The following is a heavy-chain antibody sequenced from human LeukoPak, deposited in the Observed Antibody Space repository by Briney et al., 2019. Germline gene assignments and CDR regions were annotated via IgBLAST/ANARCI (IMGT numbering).Heavy chain of an antibody. V-gene: IGHV3-48*03. CDR2: ISSSGTII. D-gene: IGHD5-18*01. J-gene: IGHJ4*02. CDR1: GFSFSSYE. Sequence: PGGSLRLSCAASGFSFSSYEMNWVRQAPGKGLEWVSYISSSGTIIYYADSVKGRFTISRDNAKNSLYLQMNSQRAEDTAVYYCAKDGVDTAMVPDYWGQGTLVTVSS. CDR3: AKDGVDTAMVPDY.